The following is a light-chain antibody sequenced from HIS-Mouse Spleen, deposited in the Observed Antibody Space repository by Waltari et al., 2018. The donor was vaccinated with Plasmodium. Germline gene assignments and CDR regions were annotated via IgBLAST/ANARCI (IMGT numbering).Light chain of an antibody. CDR1: QSVSSSY. CDR3: QQYGSSPYT. Sequence: ATLSCRASQSVSSSYLAWYQQKPGQAPRLLIYGASSRATGIPDRFSGSGSGTDFTLTISRLEPEDFAVYYCQQYGSSPYTFGQGTKLEIK. V-gene: IGKV3-20*01. J-gene: IGKJ2*01. CDR2: GAS.